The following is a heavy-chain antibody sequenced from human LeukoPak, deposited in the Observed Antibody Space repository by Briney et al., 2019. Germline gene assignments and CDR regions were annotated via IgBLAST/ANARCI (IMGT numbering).Heavy chain of an antibody. D-gene: IGHD3-22*01. V-gene: IGHV4-39*01. CDR2: MYYSGST. J-gene: IGHJ4*02. CDR3: ARQYYDRTGYYYFDY. Sequence: PSETLSLTCTVSGDAITGSSYYWGWIRQPPGKGLEWLGSMYYSGSTYSNPSLKSRVTMSADTSKNQFSLKLSSVSAADTAVYYCARQYYDRTGYYYFDYWDQGTLVSVSS. CDR1: GDAITGSSYY.